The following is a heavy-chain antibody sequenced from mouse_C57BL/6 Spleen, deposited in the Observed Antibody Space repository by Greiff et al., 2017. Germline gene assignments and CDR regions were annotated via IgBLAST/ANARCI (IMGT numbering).Heavy chain of an antibody. CDR1: GYAFTNYL. V-gene: IGHV1-54*01. CDR3: ARSEIVDYVDY. D-gene: IGHD1-3*01. J-gene: IGHJ2*01. Sequence: VQLQQSGAELVRPGTSVKVSCQASGYAFTNYLIEWVKQRPGQGLEWIGVINPGSGGTNYNEKFKGTGTLTADKSSSTAYMQLSSLTSEDSAVYFCARSEIVDYVDYWGQGTPLTVSS. CDR2: INPGSGGT.